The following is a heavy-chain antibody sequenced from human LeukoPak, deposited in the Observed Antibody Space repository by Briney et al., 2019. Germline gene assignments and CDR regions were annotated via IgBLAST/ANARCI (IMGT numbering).Heavy chain of an antibody. V-gene: IGHV3-23*01. CDR2: ISGSGGST. CDR3: AKDDYGDLSRFDY. CDR1: GFTFSSYA. D-gene: IGHD4-17*01. J-gene: IGHJ4*02. Sequence: GGSLRHSCAASGFTFSSYAMSWVRQAPGKGLEWVSAISGSGGSTYYADSVKGRFTISRDNSKNTLYLQMNSLRAEDTAVYYCAKDDYGDLSRFDYWGQGTLVTVSS.